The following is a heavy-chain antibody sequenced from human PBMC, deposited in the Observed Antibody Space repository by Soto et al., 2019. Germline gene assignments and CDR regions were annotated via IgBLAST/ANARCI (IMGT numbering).Heavy chain of an antibody. Sequence: QLQQSGPGLVKPSETLSLTCTVSGDSVSSSSYYWSWIRQPPGKGLEWIGYIYHTGSTKYNPSIQSRVTISVDTSKNHFSLKLTSVTTADTAVYYCARVHDIFDSPPRSQYYYSGMDVWGQGTTVTVSS. CDR2: IYHTGST. J-gene: IGHJ6*02. V-gene: IGHV4-61*03. CDR3: ARVHDIFDSPPRSQYYYSGMDV. D-gene: IGHD3-9*01. CDR1: GDSVSSSSYY.